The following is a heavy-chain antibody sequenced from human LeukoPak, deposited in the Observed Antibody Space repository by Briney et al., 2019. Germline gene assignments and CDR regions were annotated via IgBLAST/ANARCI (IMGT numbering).Heavy chain of an antibody. CDR3: TKERFVHGDYRPFAY. V-gene: IGHV3-9*01. Sequence: GGSLRLSCVGSGLTFDEYGMHWVRHVPGKGLEWVSGISWNSAAIGYADSVRGRFTIARDNPTNSLYLQMNSLRVDDTALYYCTKERFVHGDYRPFAYWGQGTLVTVSS. CDR1: GLTFDEYG. J-gene: IGHJ4*02. D-gene: IGHD4-17*01. CDR2: ISWNSAAI.